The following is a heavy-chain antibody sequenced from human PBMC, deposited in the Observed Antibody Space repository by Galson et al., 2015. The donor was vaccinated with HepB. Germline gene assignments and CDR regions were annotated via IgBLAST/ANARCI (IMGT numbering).Heavy chain of an antibody. CDR3: ARAGERPVWFDP. CDR1: GFTFSDYY. CDR2: ISSSSSYT. J-gene: IGHJ5*02. D-gene: IGHD1-1*01. Sequence: SLRLSCAASGFTFSDYYMSWIRQAPGKGLEWVSYISSSSSYTNYADSVKGRFTTSRDNAKNSLYLQMNSLRAEDTAVYYCARAGERPVWFDPWGQGTLVTVSS. V-gene: IGHV3-11*05.